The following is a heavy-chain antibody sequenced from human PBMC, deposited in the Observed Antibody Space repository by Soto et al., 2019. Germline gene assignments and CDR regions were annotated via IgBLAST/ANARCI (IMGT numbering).Heavy chain of an antibody. CDR3: ARRSAVTTSHSFDI. V-gene: IGHV3-11*01. CDR1: GFTFSDYS. CDR2: IRSTDSSI. Sequence: QEQLVESGGGLVKPGGSLRLSCAASGFTFSDYSMSWIRQAPGKGLEWMSYIRSTDSSIFYADSVKGRFTISRDNARSSLYLQMDSLRAEDTTVYYCARRSAVTTSHSFDIWGQGTMVTASS. J-gene: IGHJ3*02. D-gene: IGHD4-17*01.